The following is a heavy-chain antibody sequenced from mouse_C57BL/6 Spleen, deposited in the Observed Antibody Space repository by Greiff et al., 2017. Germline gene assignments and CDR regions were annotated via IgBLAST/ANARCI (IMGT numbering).Heavy chain of an antibody. CDR1: GFTFNTYA. Sequence: EVQLVESGGGLVQPKGSLKLSCAASGFTFNTYAMHWVRQAPGPGLEWVARIRSKSSNYATYYADSVKDRFTSSRDDSQSMLYLQMNILKTEDTAVYYCVVGALYYDYEGPFAYWGQGTMVTVSA. D-gene: IGHD2-4*01. CDR2: IRSKSSNYAT. J-gene: IGHJ3*01. V-gene: IGHV10-3*01. CDR3: VVGALYYDYEGPFAY.